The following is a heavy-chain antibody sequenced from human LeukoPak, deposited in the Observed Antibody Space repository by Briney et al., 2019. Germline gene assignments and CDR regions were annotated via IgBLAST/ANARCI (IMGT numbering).Heavy chain of an antibody. V-gene: IGHV1-2*06. CDR1: VYNFPAYF. D-gene: IGHD2-2*01. Sequence: ASLKVSSKGAVYNFPAYFIHWVRQAPRQGLEWIGRINPNGGDTNYAQKFQGRVTMAGDTSFSTAYMVRSSLISDYTAVYYCARVGFTTSWSNFDDWGQGTLVTVSS. J-gene: IGHJ4*02. CDR2: INPNGGDT. CDR3: ARVGFTTSWSNFDD.